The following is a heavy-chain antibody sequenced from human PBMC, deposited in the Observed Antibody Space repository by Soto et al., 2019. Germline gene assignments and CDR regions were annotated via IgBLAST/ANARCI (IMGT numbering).Heavy chain of an antibody. CDR2: ISAYNGNT. D-gene: IGHD6-6*01. Sequence: ASVKVSCKASGYTFTSYGISWVRQAPGQGLEWMGWISAYNGNTNYAQKLQGRVTMTTDTSTSTAYMELRSLRSDDTAMYYCARDPSLEYSSSSRWFDPWGQGTLVTVSS. CDR3: ARDPSLEYSSSSRWFDP. CDR1: GYTFTSYG. J-gene: IGHJ5*02. V-gene: IGHV1-18*01.